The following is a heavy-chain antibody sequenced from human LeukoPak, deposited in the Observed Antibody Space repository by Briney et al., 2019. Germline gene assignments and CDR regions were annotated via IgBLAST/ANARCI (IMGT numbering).Heavy chain of an antibody. J-gene: IGHJ4*02. CDR2: IRYDESNK. D-gene: IGHD3-3*01. Sequence: GGTLRLSRAVSGFTFSTSGMPWARQAPGQGLEWVAFIRYDESNKCSSDTVSSRITISRDNSKNTLYLQMNSRRAEDTAVYYCARGLHDWWSGSHFDYWGQGTLVTVSS. V-gene: IGHV3-30*02. CDR1: GFTFSTSG. CDR3: ARGLHDWWSGSHFDY.